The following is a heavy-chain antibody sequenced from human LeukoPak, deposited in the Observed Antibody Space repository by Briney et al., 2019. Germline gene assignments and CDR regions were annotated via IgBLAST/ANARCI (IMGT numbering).Heavy chain of an antibody. J-gene: IGHJ4*02. CDR3: AREILWSGFFDY. Sequence: SSETLSLTCTVSGGSISSYYWSWIRQPPGKGLEWIGYIYYSGSTDYNPSLQSRVSISVDTSKNQFSLRLNSVTAADTAVYYCAREILWSGFFDYWGQGTLVTVSS. D-gene: IGHD3-3*01. V-gene: IGHV4-59*12. CDR1: GGSISSYY. CDR2: IYYSGST.